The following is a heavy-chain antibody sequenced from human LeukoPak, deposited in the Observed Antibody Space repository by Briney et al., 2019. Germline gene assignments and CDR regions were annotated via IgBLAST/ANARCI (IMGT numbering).Heavy chain of an antibody. D-gene: IGHD4-17*01. J-gene: IGHJ6*02. Sequence: SETLSLTCTVSGGSISSGGYYWSWIRQHPGKGLEWIGYIYYRGSTYYNPSFKSRVRVSVDTSKNQFSLKLSSVTAADTAVYYCARDLRYTVTTLDVWGQGTTVTVSS. CDR3: ARDLRYTVTTLDV. CDR2: IYYRGST. V-gene: IGHV4-30-4*01. CDR1: GGSISSGGYY.